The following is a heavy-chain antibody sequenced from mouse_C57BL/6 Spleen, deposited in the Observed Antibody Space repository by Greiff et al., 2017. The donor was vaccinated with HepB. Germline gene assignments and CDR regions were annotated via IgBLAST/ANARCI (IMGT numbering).Heavy chain of an antibody. CDR3: ARRPGNYGDYAMDY. Sequence: VQLQQSGPKLVKPGASVKIPCKASGYTFTDYNMDWVKQSHGKSLEWIGDINPNNGGTIYNQKFKGKATLTVDKSSSTAYMELRSLTSEDTAVYYCARRPGNYGDYAMDYWGQGTSVTVSS. J-gene: IGHJ4*01. CDR2: INPNNGGT. CDR1: GYTFTDYN. V-gene: IGHV1-18*01. D-gene: IGHD2-1*01.